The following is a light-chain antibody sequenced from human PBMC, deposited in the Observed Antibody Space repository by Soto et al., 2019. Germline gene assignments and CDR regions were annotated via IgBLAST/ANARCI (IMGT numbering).Light chain of an antibody. J-gene: IGLJ1*01. CDR3: SSYAGSHMGVV. V-gene: IGLV2-8*01. CDR1: SSDVGGYNY. CDR2: EVS. Sequence: QSVLTQPPSASWSPGHSVTISCTGTSSDVGGYNYVSWYQQHPGKAPKLMIYEVSKRPSGVPDRFSGSKSGNTASLTVSGLQAEDEADYYCSSYAGSHMGVVFGNGTKVTVL.